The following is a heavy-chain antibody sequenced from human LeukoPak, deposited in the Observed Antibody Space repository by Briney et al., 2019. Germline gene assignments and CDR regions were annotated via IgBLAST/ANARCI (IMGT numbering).Heavy chain of an antibody. CDR1: GFTFSIYS. CDR3: ARLPLNGMDV. V-gene: IGHV3-21*01. J-gene: IGHJ6*02. CDR2: ISSSSSYI. D-gene: IGHD1-26*01. Sequence: GGSLRLSCAASGFTFSIYSMNWVRQAPGKGLEWVSSISSSSSYIYYADSVKGRFTISRDNAKNSLYLQMNSLRAEDTAVYYCARLPLNGMDVWGQGTTVTVSS.